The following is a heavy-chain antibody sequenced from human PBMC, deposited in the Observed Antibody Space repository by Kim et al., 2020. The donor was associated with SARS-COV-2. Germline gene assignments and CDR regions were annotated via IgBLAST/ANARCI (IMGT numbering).Heavy chain of an antibody. V-gene: IGHV3-48*03. D-gene: IGHD4-4*01. Sequence: IYYADSVRGRFPISRDNDKNSLYLQMNSLRAEDTAVYYCARGPNYSPFDYWGQGTLVTVSS. CDR3: ARGPNYSPFDY. J-gene: IGHJ4*02. CDR2: I.